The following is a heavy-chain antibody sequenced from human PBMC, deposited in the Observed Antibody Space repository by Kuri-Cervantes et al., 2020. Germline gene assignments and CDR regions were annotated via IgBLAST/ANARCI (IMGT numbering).Heavy chain of an antibody. J-gene: IGHJ4*02. V-gene: IGHV3-7*01. CDR2: IKQDGSER. CDR1: GFTFSSYW. D-gene: IGHD4-17*01. CDR3: ARTTTTVTTLPHDY. Sequence: GGFLRLSCAASGFTFSSYWMSWVRQAPGKGLEWVANIKQDGSERYYVDSVKGRFTISRDNAKNSLYLQMDSLRAEDTAVYYCARTTTTVTTLPHDYWGQGTLVTVSS.